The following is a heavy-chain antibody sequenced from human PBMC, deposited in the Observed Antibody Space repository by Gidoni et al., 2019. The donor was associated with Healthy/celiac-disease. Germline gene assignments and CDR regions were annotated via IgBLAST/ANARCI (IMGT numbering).Heavy chain of an antibody. Sequence: EVQLVESGGGVVQPGGSLRLSCAASGFTVSSNYMSWVRQAPGKGLEWVSVIYSGGSTYYADSVKGRFTISRDNSKNTLYLQMNSLRAEDTAVYYCARGWENYYGSGADFDYWGQGTLVTVSS. J-gene: IGHJ4*02. CDR2: IYSGGST. V-gene: IGHV3-66*02. D-gene: IGHD3-10*01. CDR3: ARGWENYYGSGADFDY. CDR1: GFTVSSNY.